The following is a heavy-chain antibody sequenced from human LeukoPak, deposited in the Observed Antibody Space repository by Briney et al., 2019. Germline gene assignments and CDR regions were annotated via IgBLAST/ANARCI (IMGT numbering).Heavy chain of an antibody. D-gene: IGHD3-10*01. CDR1: GDSMSSYS. V-gene: IGHV4-59*01. CDR2: IYNSGST. J-gene: IGHJ4*02. CDR3: ASDYGSGSYRFDY. Sequence: SETLSLTCTVSGDSMSSYSWSWIRPPPGKGLEWIGYIYNSGSTTYNPSLESRVTISLDMSKRQFSLNLRSVTAADTAVYYCASDYGSGSYRFDYWGQGIVVSVSS.